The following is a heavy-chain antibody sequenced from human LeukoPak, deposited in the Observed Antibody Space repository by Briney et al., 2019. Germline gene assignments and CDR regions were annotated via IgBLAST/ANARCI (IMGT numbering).Heavy chain of an antibody. CDR2: INPKSGET. CDR1: GYPFTVYF. V-gene: IGHV1-2*04. J-gene: IGHJ4*02. Sequence: GASVKVSCKASGYPFTVYFIHWVRQAPGQGLEWMGRINPKSGETDYAQKFQGWVTMTSDASISTAYMELSRLGSDDTAIYYCATPGPTRGIDYWGQGTLVIVSS. D-gene: IGHD3-10*01. CDR3: ATPGPTRGIDY.